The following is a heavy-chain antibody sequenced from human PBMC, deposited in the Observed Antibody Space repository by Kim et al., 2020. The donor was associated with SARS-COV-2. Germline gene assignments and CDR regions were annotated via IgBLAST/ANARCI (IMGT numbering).Heavy chain of an antibody. Sequence: YNPTLKNRVTISVDTSKHQFYLKLSSVTAADTAVYYCARPHMTSDAFDIWGQETMVTVSS. V-gene: IGHV4-34*01. CDR3: ARPHMTSDAFDI. D-gene: IGHD2-21*01. J-gene: IGHJ3*02.